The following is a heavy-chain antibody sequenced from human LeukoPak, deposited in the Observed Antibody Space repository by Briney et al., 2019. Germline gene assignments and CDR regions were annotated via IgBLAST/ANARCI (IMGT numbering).Heavy chain of an antibody. Sequence: GSLRLSCAASGFTFSSYWMSWVRQAPGKGLEWVANIKQDGSEKYYVNSVKGRFTISRDNAKNSLYLQMNSLRAEDTAVYYCAILYGHQSNYYFDYWGQGTLVTVSS. J-gene: IGHJ4*02. D-gene: IGHD3-10*01. V-gene: IGHV3-7*01. CDR1: GFTFSSYW. CDR3: AILYGHQSNYYFDY. CDR2: IKQDGSEK.